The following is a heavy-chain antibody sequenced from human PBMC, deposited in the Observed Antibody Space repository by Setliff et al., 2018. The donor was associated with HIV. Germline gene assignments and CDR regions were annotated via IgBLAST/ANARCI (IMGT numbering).Heavy chain of an antibody. Sequence: NPSETLSLTCAVYGESFIDHYWTWIRQPPGKGLEWIGEINHSGTADYNPSLKSRVTISIDTSKNQFSLKLTSVTAADTALYYCARFYIHYNNHNYYGLDVWGRGTPVTVSS. D-gene: IGHD4-4*01. J-gene: IGHJ6*02. V-gene: IGHV4-34*01. CDR3: ARFYIHYNNHNYYGLDV. CDR1: GESFIDHY. CDR2: INHSGTA.